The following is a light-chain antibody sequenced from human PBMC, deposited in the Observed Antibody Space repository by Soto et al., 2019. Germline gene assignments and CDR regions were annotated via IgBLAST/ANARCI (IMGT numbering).Light chain of an antibody. V-gene: IGKV3-15*01. CDR1: QSVGSN. CDR2: GAS. Sequence: EIVMTQSPATLSVSPGERATLSCRASQSVGSNLAWYQLKPGQAPRLLIYGASTRATGIPARFSGSGSGTDFTLPISSLQSEDFAIYFCQQYNNWPPDRTFGQGTKVEIK. CDR3: QQYNNWPPDRT. J-gene: IGKJ1*01.